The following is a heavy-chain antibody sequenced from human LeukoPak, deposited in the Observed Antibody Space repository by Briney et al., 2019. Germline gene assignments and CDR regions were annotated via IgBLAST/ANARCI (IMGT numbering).Heavy chain of an antibody. CDR1: GFTFSSYS. J-gene: IGHJ4*02. V-gene: IGHV3-21*01. Sequence: GGSLRLSCAASGFTFSSYSMNWVRQAPGKGLEWVSSISSSSSYIYYADSVKGRFTISRDNAKNSLYLQMNSLRAEDTAVYYCARGDDYVWGSRAPNFDYWGQGTLVTVSS. D-gene: IGHD3-16*01. CDR3: ARGDDYVWGSRAPNFDY. CDR2: ISSSSSYI.